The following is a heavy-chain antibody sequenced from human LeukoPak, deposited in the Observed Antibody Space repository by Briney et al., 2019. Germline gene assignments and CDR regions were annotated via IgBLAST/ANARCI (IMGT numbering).Heavy chain of an antibody. V-gene: IGHV4-39*01. CDR2: IYYSGNT. CDR1: GGSIINSSFV. Sequence: PSETLSLTCTVSGGSIINSSFVWGWIRQPPGKGLEYIGSIYYSGNTHYNPSLKSRVTISVDTSKNQFSLKLSSVTAADTAVYYCARHLRTYSSSWYHYFDYWGQGTLVTVSS. CDR3: ARHLRTYSSSWYHYFDY. D-gene: IGHD6-13*01. J-gene: IGHJ4*02.